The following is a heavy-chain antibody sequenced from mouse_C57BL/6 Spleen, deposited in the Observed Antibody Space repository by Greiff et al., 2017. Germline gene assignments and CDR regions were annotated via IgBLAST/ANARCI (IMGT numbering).Heavy chain of an antibody. V-gene: IGHV5-9*01. CDR3: ARHEDYDDPGYAMDY. CDR2: ISGGGGNT. CDR1: GFTFSSYT. Sequence: EVMLVESGGGLVKPGGSLKLSCAASGFTFSSYTMSWVRQTPEKRLEWVATISGGGGNTYYPDSVKGRFTISRDNAKNTLYLQMSSLRSEDTALYYCARHEDYDDPGYAMDYWGQGTSVTVSS. J-gene: IGHJ4*01. D-gene: IGHD2-4*01.